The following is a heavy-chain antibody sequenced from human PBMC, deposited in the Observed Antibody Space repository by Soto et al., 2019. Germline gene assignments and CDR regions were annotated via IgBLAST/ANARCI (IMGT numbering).Heavy chain of an antibody. D-gene: IGHD6-6*01. CDR1: GFTFSSYG. CDR2: IWYDGSNK. V-gene: IGHV3-33*01. J-gene: IGHJ6*02. CDR3: ARGIAARYYYYYGMDV. Sequence: QVQLVESGGGVVQPGRSLRLSCAASGFTFSSYGMHWVRQAPGKGLEWVAVIWYDGSNKYYADSVKGRFTISRDNSKNTLYLQMNSLRAEDTGVYYCARGIAARYYYYYGMDVWGQGTTVTVSS.